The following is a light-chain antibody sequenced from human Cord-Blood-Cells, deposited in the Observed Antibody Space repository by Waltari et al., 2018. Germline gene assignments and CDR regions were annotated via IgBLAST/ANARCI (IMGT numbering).Light chain of an antibody. CDR2: DVS. CDR1: SSDVGGYNY. CDR3: SSYTSSSTLVV. Sequence: HSALTQPASVSGSPGQSITISCTGTSSDVGGYNYVSWYQQHPGKAPQLMIYDVSNRPSGVSNRFSGSKSGNTASLTISGLQAEDEADYYCSSYTSSSTLVVFGGGTKLTVL. V-gene: IGLV2-14*01. J-gene: IGLJ2*01.